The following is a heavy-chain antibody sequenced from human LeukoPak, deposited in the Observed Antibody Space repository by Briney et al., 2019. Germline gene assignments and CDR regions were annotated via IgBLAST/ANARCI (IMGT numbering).Heavy chain of an antibody. CDR3: TTDEDWNYARKDV. V-gene: IGHV3-15*04. D-gene: IGHD1-7*01. CDR2: TVSEIDGGTT. Sequence: GGSLRLSCAASGFTFNYAWMSWVRQVPGRGLEWVGQTVSEIDGGTTDYATPVKGRFTISRDDSKSTLYLQMNSLKIEDTAVYYCTTDEDWNYARKDVWGQGATVIVSS. J-gene: IGHJ6*02. CDR1: GFTFNYAW.